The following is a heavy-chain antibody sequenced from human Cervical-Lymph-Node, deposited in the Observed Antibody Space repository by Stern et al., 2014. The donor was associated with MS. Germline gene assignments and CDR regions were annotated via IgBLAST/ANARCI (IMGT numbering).Heavy chain of an antibody. CDR1: GASVNSGHYY. D-gene: IGHD4-17*01. Sequence: QVQLQESGPGLVKPSETLSLTCSVSGASVNSGHYYWTWIRQSAGKGLEWIGYIYYTGSTNYNLSLKSRVTIFADSSKNQFSLRLTSVTAADSAIYYCVRVHDCGDYFWFDPWGQGSLVIVSS. J-gene: IGHJ5*02. CDR2: IYYTGST. V-gene: IGHV4-61*01. CDR3: VRVHDCGDYFWFDP.